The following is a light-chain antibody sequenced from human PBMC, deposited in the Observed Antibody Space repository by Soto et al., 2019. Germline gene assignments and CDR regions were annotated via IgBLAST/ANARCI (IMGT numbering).Light chain of an antibody. CDR2: WAS. CDR1: QSVLYSSNNKNY. V-gene: IGKV4-1*01. J-gene: IGKJ3*01. Sequence: DIVMTQSADSLAVSLGERATINCKSSQSVLYSSNNKNYLAWYQQKPGQPPKLLIYWASTRESGVPDRFSGNGSGTDFTLTICSLQAEDVAVYYCQQYYSTPVTFGPGTKVDIK. CDR3: QQYYSTPVT.